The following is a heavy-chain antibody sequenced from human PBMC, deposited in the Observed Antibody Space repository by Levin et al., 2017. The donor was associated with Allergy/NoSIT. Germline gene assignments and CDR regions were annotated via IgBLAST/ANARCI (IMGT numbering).Heavy chain of an antibody. D-gene: IGHD4-23*01. V-gene: IGHV3-23*01. CDR2: ISGSGGST. J-gene: IGHJ4*02. Sequence: GESLKISCAASGFTFSSYAMSWVRQAPGKGLEWVSAISGSGGSTYYADSVKGRFTISRDNSKNTLYLQMNSLRAEDTAVYYCAKDDYGGNSGFDYWGQGTLVTVSS. CDR3: AKDDYGGNSGFDY. CDR1: GFTFSSYA.